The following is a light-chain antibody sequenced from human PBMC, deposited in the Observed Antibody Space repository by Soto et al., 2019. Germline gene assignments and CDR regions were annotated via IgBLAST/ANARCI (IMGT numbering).Light chain of an antibody. J-gene: IGLJ2*01. Sequence: QSVLTQPPSASGTPVQRVTISCSGSSSNIGSNTVNWYQQLPGTAPKLLIYSNNQRPSGVPDRFSGSKSGTSASLAISGLQSEDGADYYCAAWDDSLNGVVFGGGTKLTVL. V-gene: IGLV1-44*01. CDR1: SSNIGSNT. CDR3: AAWDDSLNGVV. CDR2: SNN.